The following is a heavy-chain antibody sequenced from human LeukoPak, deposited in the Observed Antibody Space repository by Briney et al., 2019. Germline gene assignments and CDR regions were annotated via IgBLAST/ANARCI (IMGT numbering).Heavy chain of an antibody. CDR2: ISSSSTI. CDR3: ARGHSSYYFDY. CDR1: GFTFSSYW. D-gene: IGHD6-6*01. Sequence: GGSLRLSCAASGFTFSSYWMSWVRQAPGKGLEWVSYISSSSTIYYADSVKGRFTISRDNAKNSLYLQMNSLRAEDTAVYYCARGHSSYYFDYWGQGTLVTVSS. J-gene: IGHJ4*02. V-gene: IGHV3-48*01.